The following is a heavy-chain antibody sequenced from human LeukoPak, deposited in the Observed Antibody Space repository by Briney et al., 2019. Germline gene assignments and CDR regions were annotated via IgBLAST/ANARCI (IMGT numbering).Heavy chain of an antibody. CDR3: ARDRIQLWPPDY. D-gene: IGHD5-18*01. J-gene: IGHJ4*02. Sequence: SETLSLTCAVYGGSFSGYYWSWIRQPPGKGLEWIGEINHSGSTNYNPSLKSRVTISVDTSKNQFSLKLSSVTAADTAAYYCARDRIQLWPPDYWGQGTLVTVSS. CDR2: INHSGST. V-gene: IGHV4-34*01. CDR1: GGSFSGYY.